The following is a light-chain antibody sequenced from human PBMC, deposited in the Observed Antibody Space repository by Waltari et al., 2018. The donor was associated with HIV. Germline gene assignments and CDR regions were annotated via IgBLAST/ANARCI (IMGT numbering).Light chain of an antibody. CDR3: QQYYRTPYT. V-gene: IGKV4-1*01. CDR2: WAS. J-gene: IGKJ2*01. Sequence: DIVMTQSPDSLAMSLGERATINSKSSQSVLYSSKNKNFLGLYQQKPRQPPKVPIYWASTRGSGVPGRFSGSGSWTDFTLTISRLQAEDVAVYYCQQYYRTPYTFGQGTKLEIK. CDR1: QSVLYSSKNKNF.